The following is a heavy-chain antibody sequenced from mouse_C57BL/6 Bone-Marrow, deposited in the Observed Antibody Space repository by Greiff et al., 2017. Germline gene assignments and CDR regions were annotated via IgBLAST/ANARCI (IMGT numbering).Heavy chain of an antibody. D-gene: IGHD2-1*01. Sequence: VQLQQSGAELVRPGASVKLSCTASGFNIKDDYMHWVKQRPEQGLEWIGWIDPENGDTEYASKFHGKATITADTSSNTAYLQLSSLTSEDTAVYYCTPIYYDAMDYWGQGTSVTVSS. CDR3: TPIYYDAMDY. V-gene: IGHV14-4*01. CDR1: GFNIKDDY. J-gene: IGHJ4*01. CDR2: IDPENGDT.